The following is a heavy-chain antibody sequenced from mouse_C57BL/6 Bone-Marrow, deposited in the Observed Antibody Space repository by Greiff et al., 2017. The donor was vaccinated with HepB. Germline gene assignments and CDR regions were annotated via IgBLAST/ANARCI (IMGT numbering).Heavy chain of an antibody. D-gene: IGHD6-1*01. Sequence: QVQLKQSGPGLVQPSQSLSITCTASGFSLTSYGVHWVRQSPGKGLEWLGVIWSGGSTDYNAAFISRLSISKDNSKGQVFFKMNSLQADDTAIYYCARPRRDYAMDYWGQGTSVTVSS. CDR1: GFSLTSYG. J-gene: IGHJ4*01. CDR2: IWSGGST. CDR3: ARPRRDYAMDY. V-gene: IGHV2-2*01.